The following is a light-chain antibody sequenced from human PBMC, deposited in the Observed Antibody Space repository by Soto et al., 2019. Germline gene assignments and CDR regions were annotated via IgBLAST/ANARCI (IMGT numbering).Light chain of an antibody. Sequence: EILITQSPATLSVSPGETATLSCRASQSVSTKLAWYQQKPGQPPSLLIHGASTRATGVPARFSGWGSGTEFTLTISSLQSEDFAVYYCQQYHNWHPITFGQGTRLEIK. CDR3: QQYHNWHPIT. CDR1: QSVSTK. CDR2: GAS. V-gene: IGKV3-15*01. J-gene: IGKJ5*01.